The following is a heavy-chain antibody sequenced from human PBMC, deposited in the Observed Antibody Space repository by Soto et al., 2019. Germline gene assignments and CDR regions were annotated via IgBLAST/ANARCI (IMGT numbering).Heavy chain of an antibody. D-gene: IGHD3-22*01. V-gene: IGHV1-46*01. CDR2: INPSGGST. CDR3: ARVDYYDSSGFYYDC. Sequence: QVQLVQSGAEVKKPGASVMVSCKASGYIFTNHYIHWVRQAPGQGLEWMGIINPSGGSTNYLQKFQGRITMTRDTSTSTVYMELSSLRSEDTAVYFCARVDYYDSSGFYYDCWGQGSLVTVSS. J-gene: IGHJ4*02. CDR1: GYIFTNHY.